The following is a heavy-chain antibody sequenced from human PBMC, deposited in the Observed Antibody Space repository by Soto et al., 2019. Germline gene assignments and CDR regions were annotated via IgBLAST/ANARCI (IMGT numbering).Heavy chain of an antibody. Sequence: QVQLVESGGGVVQPGGSLRLSCAASGFAFSTYGMHWVRQAPGKGLEWLAVISYDGSTDYYADSVKGRFTISRDNPKNTLYLQMNSLSPDDTAVYFCAKEGGPGRTGGATRYRYDCWGQGTLVTVSS. CDR3: AKEGGPGRTGGATRYRYDC. V-gene: IGHV3-30*18. CDR2: ISYDGSTD. J-gene: IGHJ4*02. CDR1: GFAFSTYG. D-gene: IGHD3-16*01.